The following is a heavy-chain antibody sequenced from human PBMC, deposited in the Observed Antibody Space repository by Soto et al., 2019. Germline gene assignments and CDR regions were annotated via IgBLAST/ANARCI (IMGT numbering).Heavy chain of an antibody. Sequence: GASVKVSCKASGYTFTSYGISWGRQAPGQGLEWMGWISAYNGNTNYAQKLQGRVTMTTDTSTSTAYMELRSLRSDDTAVYYCARDASPYCSSTSCYPDNWFDPWGQGTLVTVSS. CDR1: GYTFTSYG. CDR2: ISAYNGNT. J-gene: IGHJ5*02. CDR3: ARDASPYCSSTSCYPDNWFDP. D-gene: IGHD2-2*01. V-gene: IGHV1-18*04.